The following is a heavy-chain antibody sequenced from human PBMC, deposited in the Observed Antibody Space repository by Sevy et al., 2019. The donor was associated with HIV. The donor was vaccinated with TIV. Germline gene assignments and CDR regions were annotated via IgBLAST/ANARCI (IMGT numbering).Heavy chain of an antibody. CDR2: ISSSSSYI. V-gene: IGHV3-21*01. Sequence: GGSLRLSCAASGFTFSSYSMNWVRQVPGKGLEWVSSISSSSSYIYYADSVKGRFTISNDNAKNSLYLQMNSLRAEDTAVYYCARSSGDWIDAFDIWGQGTMVTVSS. J-gene: IGHJ3*02. D-gene: IGHD2-21*02. CDR3: ARSSGDWIDAFDI. CDR1: GFTFSSYS.